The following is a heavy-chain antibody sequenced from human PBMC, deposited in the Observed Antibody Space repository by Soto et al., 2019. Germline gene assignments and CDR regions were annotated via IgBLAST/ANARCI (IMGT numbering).Heavy chain of an antibody. V-gene: IGHV4-38-2*02. CDR3: ARDFSNGVKVIPDAFDI. CDR1: GYSISSGDY. J-gene: IGHJ3*02. D-gene: IGHD3-10*01. CDR2: IYHSGST. Sequence: SETLSLTGAVPGYSISSGDYWGWVRQPPGKGREWIGCIYHSGSTYYNPPLKSRVTISVDTSKNQFSLKLSSVTAADTAVYYYARDFSNGVKVIPDAFDIWGQGTMVTVSS.